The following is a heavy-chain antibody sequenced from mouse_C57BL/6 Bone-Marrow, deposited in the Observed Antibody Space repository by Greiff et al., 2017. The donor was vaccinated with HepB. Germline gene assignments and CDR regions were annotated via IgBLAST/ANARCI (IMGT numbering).Heavy chain of an antibody. CDR2: ISDGGSYT. CDR1: GFTFSSYA. J-gene: IGHJ3*01. D-gene: IGHD1-1*01. V-gene: IGHV5-4*01. Sequence: EVKLMESGGGLVKPGGSLKLSCAASGFTFSSYAMSWVRQTPEKRLEWVATISDGGSYTYYPDNVKGRFTISRDNAKNNLYLQMSHLKSEDTAMYYCARDRYYGSSPAWFAYWGQGTLVTVSA. CDR3: ARDRYYGSSPAWFAY.